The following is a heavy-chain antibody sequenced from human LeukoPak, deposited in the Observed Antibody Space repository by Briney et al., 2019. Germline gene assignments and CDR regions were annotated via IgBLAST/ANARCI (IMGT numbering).Heavy chain of an antibody. CDR3: ARVRYDGSGYYSIYDY. CDR2: ISSSGSTI. V-gene: IGHV3-48*03. CDR1: GFIFSSYW. J-gene: IGHJ4*02. Sequence: GGSLRLSCAASGFIFSSYWMAWVRQAPGKGLEWISYISSSGSTIYYADSVKGRFTISRDNAKNSLYLQMNSLRAEDTAVYYCARVRYDGSGYYSIYDYWGQGTLVTVSS. D-gene: IGHD3-22*01.